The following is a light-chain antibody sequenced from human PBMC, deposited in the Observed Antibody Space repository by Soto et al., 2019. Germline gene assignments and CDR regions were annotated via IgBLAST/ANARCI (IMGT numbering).Light chain of an antibody. Sequence: EIVLTQSPGTLSLSPGERATLSCRASQSVSSSYLAWYQQKPGQAPRLLIYGASSRATGIPHRFSGSGSGTDFTLTISRLETDDFAVYDCQQYGSSPLTFGGGTKVEIK. CDR2: GAS. V-gene: IGKV3-20*01. J-gene: IGKJ4*01. CDR3: QQYGSSPLT. CDR1: QSVSSSY.